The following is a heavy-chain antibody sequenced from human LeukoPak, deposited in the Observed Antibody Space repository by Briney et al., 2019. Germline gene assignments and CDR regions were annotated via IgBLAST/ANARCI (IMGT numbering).Heavy chain of an antibody. D-gene: IGHD6-6*01. CDR2: IKQDGTTK. CDR3: ARIGYSSSSFDY. J-gene: IGHJ4*02. V-gene: IGHV3-7*01. Sequence: PGGSLRLSCAASGFTFNNYWMNWVRQAPGKGLEWVANIKQDGTTKYYVGSVKGRFTISRDNGKNSVYLQMDSLRAEDTAVYYCARIGYSSSSFDYWGQGTLVTVSS. CDR1: GFTFNNYW.